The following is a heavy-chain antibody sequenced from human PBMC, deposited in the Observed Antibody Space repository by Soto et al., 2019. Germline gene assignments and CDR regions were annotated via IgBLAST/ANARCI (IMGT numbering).Heavy chain of an antibody. CDR3: ARDYRGDIVVVPAARPLYYYYYYGMDV. J-gene: IGHJ6*02. CDR1: GYTFTSYY. CDR2: INPSGGST. Sequence: ASVKVSCKASGYTFTSYYMHWVRQAPGHGLEWMGIINPSGGSTSYAQKFQGRVTMTRDTSTSTVYMELSSLRSEDTAVYYCARDYRGDIVVVPAARPLYYYYYYGMDVWGQGTTVTVSS. D-gene: IGHD2-2*01. V-gene: IGHV1-46*01.